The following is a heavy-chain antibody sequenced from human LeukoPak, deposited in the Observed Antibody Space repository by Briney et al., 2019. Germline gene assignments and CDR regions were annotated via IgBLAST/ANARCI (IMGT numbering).Heavy chain of an antibody. CDR2: ISYDGSSK. J-gene: IGHJ4*02. D-gene: IGHD4-17*01. CDR3: ARNPYGDYYFDY. Sequence: PAGTLRLSCAASGFTFSRYAMHWVRQAPGKGLEWVAIISYDGSSKYYAVSVKGRFTISGDNSKNTLYLQMNSLRAEDTAVYYCARNPYGDYYFDYWGQGTLVTVSS. V-gene: IGHV3-30-3*01. CDR1: GFTFSRYA.